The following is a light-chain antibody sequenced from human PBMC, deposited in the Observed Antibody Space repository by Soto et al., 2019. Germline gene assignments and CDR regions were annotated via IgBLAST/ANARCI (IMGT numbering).Light chain of an antibody. CDR2: LNSDGSH. CDR1: SGHSSYA. J-gene: IGLJ1*01. V-gene: IGLV4-69*01. CDR3: QTWGTGIPYV. Sequence: VLTQSPSASASLGASVKLTCTLSSGHSSYAIAWHQQRPEKGPRYLMKLNSDGSHNKGDGIPDRFSGSSSGAERYLTISSLQSEDEADYYCQTWGTGIPYVFGTGTKVTVL.